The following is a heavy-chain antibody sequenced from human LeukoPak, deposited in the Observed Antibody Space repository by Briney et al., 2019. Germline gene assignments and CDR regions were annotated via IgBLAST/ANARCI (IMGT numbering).Heavy chain of an antibody. CDR3: ATRANSEA. V-gene: IGHV4-39*07. Sequence: KPSETLSLTCTVSGASISTSRYYWGWIRQPPGKGLEWIGTIYYSGSTYYNPSLKSRVTISVDTSKNHVSLRLSSVTAADTAVYYCATRANSEAWGQGTLVTVSS. CDR1: GASISTSRYY. CDR2: IYYSGST. J-gene: IGHJ4*02.